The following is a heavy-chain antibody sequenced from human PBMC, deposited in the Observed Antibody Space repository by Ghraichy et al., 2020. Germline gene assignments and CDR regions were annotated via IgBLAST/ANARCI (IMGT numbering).Heavy chain of an antibody. D-gene: IGHD1-26*01. Sequence: ASVKVSCKASGYTFTNYYIHWVRQAPGQGLEWMGIINPSGAGTSYAQNFQGRVTMTRDTSTSTVYMELSSLRSEDTAVYHCARSVVGATTYDYYGMDVWGQGTTVTVSS. CDR2: INPSGAGT. J-gene: IGHJ6*02. CDR3: ARSVVGATTYDYYGMDV. V-gene: IGHV1-46*01. CDR1: GYTFTNYY.